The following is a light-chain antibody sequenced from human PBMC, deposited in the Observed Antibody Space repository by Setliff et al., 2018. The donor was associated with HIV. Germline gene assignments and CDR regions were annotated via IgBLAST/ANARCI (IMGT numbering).Light chain of an antibody. CDR2: TTT. Sequence: QAVVTQEPSLTVSPGGTVTLTCASSTGAVTSGHLPSWFQQKPGQAPRVLVSTTTNRHSWTPARFSGFLLGGKAALTLSGVQPEDEADYYCLLYSGTRVFGGGNQLTVL. CDR1: TGAVTSGHL. J-gene: IGLJ3*02. V-gene: IGLV7-43*01. CDR3: LLYSGTRV.